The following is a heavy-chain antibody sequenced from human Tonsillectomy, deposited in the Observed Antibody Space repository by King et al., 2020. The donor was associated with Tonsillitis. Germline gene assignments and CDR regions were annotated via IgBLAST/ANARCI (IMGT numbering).Heavy chain of an antibody. CDR1: GGTLSSYT. Sequence: QLVQSGAEVKKPGSSVKVSCKASGGTLSSYTISWVRQAPGQGLEWMGGIIPILGPVNYAQKFQGRVTITADESTSTAYMELSSLRSEDTAVYYCAREGDYSNYHYYYMDVWGKGTTVTVSS. CDR2: IIPILGPV. D-gene: IGHD4-11*01. J-gene: IGHJ6*03. V-gene: IGHV1-69*16. CDR3: AREGDYSNYHYYYMDV.